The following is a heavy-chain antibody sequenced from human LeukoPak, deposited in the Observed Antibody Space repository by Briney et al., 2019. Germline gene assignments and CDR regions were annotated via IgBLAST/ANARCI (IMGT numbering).Heavy chain of an antibody. V-gene: IGHV4-59*08. CDR2: IYYVGRA. J-gene: IGHJ4*02. D-gene: IGHD2/OR15-2a*01. CDR1: GDSINNYF. CDR3: ARHILNFGNNSHFDH. Sequence: SETLSLTCTVSGDSINNYFWSWIRQSPEKGLEWIAYIYYVGRANYNPSLESRVTMSIDTSKNQFSLRLSSVTAADTAVYYCARHILNFGNNSHFDHWDQGILVTVSS.